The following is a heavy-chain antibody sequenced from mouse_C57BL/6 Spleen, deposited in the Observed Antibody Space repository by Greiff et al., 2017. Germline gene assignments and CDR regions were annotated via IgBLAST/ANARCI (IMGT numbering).Heavy chain of an antibody. CDR3: AYYSNDVLFAY. V-gene: IGHV1-50*01. J-gene: IGHJ3*01. CDR1: GYTFTSYW. D-gene: IGHD2-5*01. Sequence: QVQLQQPGAELVKPGASVKLSCKASGYTFTSYWMQWVKQRPGQGLEWIGEIDPSDSYTNYNQKFKGKATLTVDTSSSTAYMQLSSLTSEDSAVYYCAYYSNDVLFAYWGQGTLVTVSA. CDR2: IDPSDSYT.